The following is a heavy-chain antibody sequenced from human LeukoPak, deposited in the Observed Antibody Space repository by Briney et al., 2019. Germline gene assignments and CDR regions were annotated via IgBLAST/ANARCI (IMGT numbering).Heavy chain of an antibody. CDR1: GGSFSGYY. CDR3: ARGQDYGDNPCDY. Sequence: SETLSLTCAVYGGSFSGYYWSWIRQPPGKGLEWVGEINHSGSTNYNPSLKSRVTISVDTSNNQFSLKRSSVPVADTAVYYWARGQDYGDNPCDYWGQGTLVTVSS. D-gene: IGHD4-17*01. J-gene: IGHJ4*02. CDR2: INHSGST. V-gene: IGHV4-34*01.